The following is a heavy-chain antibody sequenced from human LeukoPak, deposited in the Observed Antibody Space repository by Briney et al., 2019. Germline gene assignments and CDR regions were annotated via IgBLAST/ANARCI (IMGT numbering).Heavy chain of an antibody. J-gene: IGHJ3*02. V-gene: IGHV4-59*08. D-gene: IGHD6-19*01. CDR2: IHYSGIT. Sequence: PSETLSLTCTVSGGSISSCYWSWIRQSPGKGLEWIGYIHYSGITKYNPSLKSRVTISKDTSTSQFSLKLSSVTAADTAVYFCARLPGYSSGLGGDAFDIWGQGTMVTVSS. CDR1: GGSISSCY. CDR3: ARLPGYSSGLGGDAFDI.